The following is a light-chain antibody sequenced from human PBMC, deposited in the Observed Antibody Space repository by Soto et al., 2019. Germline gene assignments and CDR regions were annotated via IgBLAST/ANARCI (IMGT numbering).Light chain of an antibody. J-gene: IGKJ1*01. Sequence: EIVMTQSPATLSVSPGERATLSCRASQSVASNLAWYQQKPGQAPRLLIYGASTRATGIPARFSGSGSGTEFTLTISSLQSVDFAVYSCQQYNSWPWTFGQGTKVDIK. CDR1: QSVASN. V-gene: IGKV3-15*01. CDR2: GAS. CDR3: QQYNSWPWT.